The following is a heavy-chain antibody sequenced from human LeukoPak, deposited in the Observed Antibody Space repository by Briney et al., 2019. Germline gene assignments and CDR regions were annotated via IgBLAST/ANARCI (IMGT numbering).Heavy chain of an antibody. CDR1: GGSISSGDYY. D-gene: IGHD6-13*01. CDR3: AREVIAAAGTSKYYYYYMDV. Sequence: SETLSLTCTVSGGSISSGDYYWSWIRQPPGKGLEWIRYIYYSGSTYHNPSLKSRVTISVDTSKNQFSLKLSSVTAADTAVYYCAREVIAAAGTSKYYYYYMDVWGKGTTVTVSS. J-gene: IGHJ6*03. CDR2: IYYSGST. V-gene: IGHV4-30-4*08.